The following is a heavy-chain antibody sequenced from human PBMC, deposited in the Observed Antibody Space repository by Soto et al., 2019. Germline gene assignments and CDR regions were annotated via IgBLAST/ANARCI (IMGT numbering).Heavy chain of an antibody. V-gene: IGHV4-34*01. D-gene: IGHD1-26*01. CDR3: ARGGGRYYYAMDV. Sequence: SETLSLTCAVYGGSFSGYYWSWIRQPPGKGLEWIGEINHSGSTNYNPSLKSRVTISVDTSKNQFSLKLSSVTAADTAVYYCARGGGRYYYAMDVWGQGTTVTVSS. CDR2: INHSGST. J-gene: IGHJ6*02. CDR1: GGSFSGYY.